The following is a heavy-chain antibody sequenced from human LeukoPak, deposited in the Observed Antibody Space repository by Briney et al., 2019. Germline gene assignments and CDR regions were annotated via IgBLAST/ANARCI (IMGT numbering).Heavy chain of an antibody. CDR2: IVGSGGDT. J-gene: IGHJ2*01. D-gene: IGHD2-15*01. CDR3: ASRAPRFGYCSGGSCHWYFDL. CDR1: GLTFSIYA. V-gene: IGHV3-23*01. Sequence: GGSLRLSCGASGLTFSIYAMSWVRQAPGRGPEWVSGIVGSGGDTYYADSVKGRFTIFRDTSKTTLYLQMNSLRAEDTAINSCASRAPRFGYCSGGSCHWYFDLWGRGTLVTVSS.